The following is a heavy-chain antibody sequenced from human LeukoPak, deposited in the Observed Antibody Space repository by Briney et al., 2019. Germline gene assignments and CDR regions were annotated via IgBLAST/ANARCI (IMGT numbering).Heavy chain of an antibody. CDR3: ARNYDMDD. CDR2: IKEDGSEK. D-gene: IGHD3-9*01. J-gene: IGHJ4*02. Sequence: GGSLRLSCAASGFTFNDYWMSWVRQAPGKGLEWVANIKEDGSEKDYVDSVKGRFTISRDNAKKSLYLQMKSLRAVDTAVYYCARNYDMDDWGQGTLVTVSS. V-gene: IGHV3-7*01. CDR1: GFTFNDYW.